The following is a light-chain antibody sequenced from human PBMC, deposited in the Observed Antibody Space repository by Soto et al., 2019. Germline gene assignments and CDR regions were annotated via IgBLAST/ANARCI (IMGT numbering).Light chain of an antibody. Sequence: QSVLTQPPSVSGAPGQRVTISCTGGSSNIGAGKDVHWYRQLPGAAPKFLISASNHRPSGVPDRFSVSKSGASASLAITGLRAEDEGDYFCQSYGTSLSGLYVFGTGTKVTVL. CDR1: SSNIGAGKD. CDR3: QSYGTSLSGLYV. J-gene: IGLJ1*01. CDR2: ASN. V-gene: IGLV1-40*01.